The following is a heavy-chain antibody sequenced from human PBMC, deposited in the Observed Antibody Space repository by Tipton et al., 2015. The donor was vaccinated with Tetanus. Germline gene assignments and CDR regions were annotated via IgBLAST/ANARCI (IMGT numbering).Heavy chain of an antibody. Sequence: TLSLTCTVSGGSISSYYWNWIRQPPGKGLEWSGYIYYSGRTNYNHSLKSRVPISVDTSKNQISLTLSSVTAADTAVYYCARGTCCFGGQGTLVIVSS. J-gene: IGHJ4*02. D-gene: IGHD2-2*01. CDR2: IYYSGRT. V-gene: IGHV4-59*01. CDR1: GGSISSYY. CDR3: ARGTCCF.